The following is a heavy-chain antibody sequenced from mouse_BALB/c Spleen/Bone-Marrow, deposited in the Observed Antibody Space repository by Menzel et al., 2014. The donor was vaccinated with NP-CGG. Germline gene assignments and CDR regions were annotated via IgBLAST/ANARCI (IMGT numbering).Heavy chain of an antibody. CDR3: ARNGYYVYYYAMDY. J-gene: IGHJ4*01. CDR1: GFNIKDTY. CDR2: IDPANGNT. V-gene: IGHV14-3*02. D-gene: IGHD2-3*01. Sequence: EVQLQQSGAELVKPGASVKLSCTASGFNIKDTYMHWVKQRPEQGLEWTGRIDPANGNTKYDPKFQGKATITADTSSNTAYLQLSSLTSEDTAVYYCARNGYYVYYYAMDYWGQGTSVTVSS.